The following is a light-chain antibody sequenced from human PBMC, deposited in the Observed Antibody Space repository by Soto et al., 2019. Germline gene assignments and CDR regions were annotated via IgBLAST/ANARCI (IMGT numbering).Light chain of an antibody. J-gene: IGLJ2*01. CDR3: TSYAGSNNLGV. V-gene: IGLV2-8*01. CDR2: EIN. CDR1: SSDIGGYDY. Sequence: QSVLTQPPSASGSPGQSVTISCTGTSSDIGGYDYVSWYQHHPGKAPKLMIYEINKRPSGVPDRFSGSKSGNTASLTVSGLQAEDEADYYCTSYAGSNNLGVFGGGTQLTVL.